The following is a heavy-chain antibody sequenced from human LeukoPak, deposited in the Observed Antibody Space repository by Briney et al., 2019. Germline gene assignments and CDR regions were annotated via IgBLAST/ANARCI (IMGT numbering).Heavy chain of an antibody. CDR1: GFTFSSYE. Sequence: GGSLRLSCAASGFTFSSYEMNWVRQAPGKGLEWVSYISSSGSTIYYADSVKGRFTISRDNAKNSLYLQMNSLRAEDTAVYYCATLPLYDWELGYWGQGTLVTVSS. CDR3: ATLPLYDWELGY. J-gene: IGHJ4*02. V-gene: IGHV3-48*03. D-gene: IGHD3-16*01. CDR2: ISSSGSTI.